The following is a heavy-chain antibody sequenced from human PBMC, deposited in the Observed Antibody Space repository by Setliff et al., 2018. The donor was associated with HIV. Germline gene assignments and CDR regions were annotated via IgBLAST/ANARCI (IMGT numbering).Heavy chain of an antibody. CDR3: ARGITVTGMTLND. Sequence: GGSLRLSCAASGFTVRNYNFNWVRQAPGRGLEWVSSISIGSGAAIYYAESVQGRFTVSRDNSKNSLYLQMNSLRVEDTAVYYCARGITVTGMTLNDWGQGTLVTVSS. J-gene: IGHJ4*02. CDR1: GFTVRNYN. D-gene: IGHD4-4*01. V-gene: IGHV3-21*01. CDR2: ISIGSGAAI.